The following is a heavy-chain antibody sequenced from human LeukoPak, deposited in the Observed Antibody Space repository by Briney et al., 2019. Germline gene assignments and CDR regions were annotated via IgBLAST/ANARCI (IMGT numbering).Heavy chain of an antibody. V-gene: IGHV3-33*08. D-gene: IGHD2-15*01. Sequence: PGGSLRLSCAASGFTFSSYEMNWVRQAPGKGLEWVAVIWSDGSNKYYADSVRGRFTISRDNSKNTLYLQMNSLRAEDTAVYYCARVTMVAAASYNWFVPWGQGTLVTVSS. J-gene: IGHJ5*02. CDR1: GFTFSSYE. CDR2: IWSDGSNK. CDR3: ARVTMVAAASYNWFVP.